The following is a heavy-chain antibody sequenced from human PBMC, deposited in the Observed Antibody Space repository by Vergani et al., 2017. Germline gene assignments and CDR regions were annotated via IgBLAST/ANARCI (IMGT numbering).Heavy chain of an antibody. Sequence: QVQLVQSGAEVKKLGSSVKVSCKASGGTFSSYTISWVRQAPGQGLEWMGRIIPILGIANYAQKFQGRVTITADKSTSTAYMELSSLRSEDTAVYYCASLKATTSQNFDYWGQGTLVTVSS. V-gene: IGHV1-69*02. CDR2: IIPILGIA. D-gene: IGHD5-12*01. CDR1: GGTFSSYT. J-gene: IGHJ4*02. CDR3: ASLKATTSQNFDY.